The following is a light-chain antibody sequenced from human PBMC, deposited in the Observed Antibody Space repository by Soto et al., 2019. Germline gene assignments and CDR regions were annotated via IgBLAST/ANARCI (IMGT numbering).Light chain of an antibody. V-gene: IGKV1-39*01. Sequence: DIQMTQSPSSLSASVGDRVTITCRASQSISSYLNWYQQKPGKAPKLLIYAASSLQSGVPSRFSGGGSETAFAHPISSLQPGDFETSYCQQSYSTPVTCGGGTKVEIK. CDR2: AAS. CDR1: QSISSY. J-gene: IGKJ4*01. CDR3: QQSYSTPVT.